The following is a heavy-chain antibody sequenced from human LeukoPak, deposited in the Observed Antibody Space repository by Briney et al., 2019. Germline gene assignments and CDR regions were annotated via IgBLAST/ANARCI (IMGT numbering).Heavy chain of an antibody. CDR2: ISAYNGNT. V-gene: IGHV1-18*01. J-gene: IGHJ4*02. D-gene: IGHD2-21*02. Sequence: GASVKVSCKASGYTFTSYGISWVRQAPGQGLEWMGWISAYNGNTNYAQKLQGRVTMTTDTSTSTAYMELRSLRSDDTAVYYCVRTGGDYGRYYFDYWGQGTLVTVSS. CDR1: GYTFTSYG. CDR3: VRTGGDYGRYYFDY.